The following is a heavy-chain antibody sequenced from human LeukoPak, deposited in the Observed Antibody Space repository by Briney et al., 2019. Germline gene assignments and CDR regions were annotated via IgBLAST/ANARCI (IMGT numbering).Heavy chain of an antibody. V-gene: IGHV3-66*01. J-gene: IGHJ6*02. CDR1: GFTVSSNY. D-gene: IGHD5-24*01. CDR3: ARRFGVATIDYYGMDV. CDR2: IYSGGST. Sequence: GGSLRLSCAASGFTVSSNYMSWVRQAPGKGLEWVSVIYSGGSTYYADSVKGRFTISRDNSKNTLYLQMNSLRAEDTAVYYCARRFGVATIDYYGMDVWGQGTTVTVSS.